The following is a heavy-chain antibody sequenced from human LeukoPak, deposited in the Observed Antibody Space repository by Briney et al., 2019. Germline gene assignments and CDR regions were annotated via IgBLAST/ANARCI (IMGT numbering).Heavy chain of an antibody. V-gene: IGHV3-21*01. CDR3: AREKGGNLVY. CDR2: ISSSSSYI. CDR1: GFTIRSYS. J-gene: IGHJ4*02. D-gene: IGHD4-23*01. Sequence: PGGTLRLPCTASGFTIRSYSMYWVRVAPGKGLEWVSSISSSSSYIYYADSVKGRFTISRDNAKTSLYLQMNSLRAEDTAVYYCAREKGGNLVYWCQETLGTVSS.